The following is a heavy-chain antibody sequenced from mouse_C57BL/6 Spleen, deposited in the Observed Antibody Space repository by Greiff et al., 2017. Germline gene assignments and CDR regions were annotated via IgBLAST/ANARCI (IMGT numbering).Heavy chain of an antibody. D-gene: IGHD1-1*01. CDR3: ARYYYGSSFDY. V-gene: IGHV7-3*01. J-gene: IGHJ2*01. Sequence: EVMLVESGGGLVQPGGSLSLSCAASGFTFTDYYMCWVRQPPGKALEWLGVIRNIANGYSTEYSASVKGRFTISRDNSQSILYLQISALRAEDSDTYNCARYYYGSSFDYWGQGTTLTVSS. CDR2: IRNIANGYST. CDR1: GFTFTDYY.